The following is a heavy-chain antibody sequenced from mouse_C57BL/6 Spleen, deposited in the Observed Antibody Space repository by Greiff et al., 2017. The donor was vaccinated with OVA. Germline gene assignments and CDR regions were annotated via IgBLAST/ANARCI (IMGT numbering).Heavy chain of an antibody. CDR3: ARYRPSSYAMDY. J-gene: IGHJ4*01. Sequence: VQLQQSGPELVKPGASVKISCKASGYTFTDYYMNWVKQSHGKSLEWIGDINPNNGGTSYNQKFKGKATLTVDKSSSTAYMELRSLTSEDSAVYYCARYRPSSYAMDYWGQGTSVTVSS. D-gene: IGHD2-3*01. V-gene: IGHV1-26*01. CDR1: GYTFTDYY. CDR2: INPNNGGT.